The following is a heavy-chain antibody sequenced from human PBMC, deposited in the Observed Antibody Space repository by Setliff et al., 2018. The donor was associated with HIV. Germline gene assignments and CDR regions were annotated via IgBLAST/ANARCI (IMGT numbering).Heavy chain of an antibody. J-gene: IGHJ6*03. CDR3: ARVSITYWYSIPRDYYYMDV. V-gene: IGHV1-46*01. D-gene: IGHD2-8*02. Sequence: GASVKVSCKASGYTFTSYYMHWVRQAPGQGLEWMGIINPSGGSTSYAQKFQGRVTMTRDTSTSTVYMELSSLRSEDTAVYYCARVSITYWYSIPRDYYYMDVWGEGTTVTVSS. CDR2: INPSGGST. CDR1: GYTFTSYY.